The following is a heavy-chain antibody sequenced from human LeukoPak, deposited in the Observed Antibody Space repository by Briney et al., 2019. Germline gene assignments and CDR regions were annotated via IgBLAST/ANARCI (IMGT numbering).Heavy chain of an antibody. Sequence: GGSLRLSCAASGFTFSTYSMNWVRQAPGKGLEWVSYVSSGGKTIYYADSVKGRFTISRDNSKNTLYLQMDSLRAEDTAVYYCARESLGYCGSTSCYAFDYWGQGTLVTVSS. V-gene: IGHV3-48*01. CDR1: GFTFSTYS. CDR2: VSSGGKTI. CDR3: ARESLGYCGSTSCYAFDY. J-gene: IGHJ4*02. D-gene: IGHD2-2*01.